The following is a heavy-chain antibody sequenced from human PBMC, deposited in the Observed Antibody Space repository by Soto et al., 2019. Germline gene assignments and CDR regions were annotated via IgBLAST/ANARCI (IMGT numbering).Heavy chain of an antibody. J-gene: IGHJ4*02. CDR2: ISGSGGST. D-gene: IGHD6-19*01. V-gene: IGHV3-23*01. Sequence: EVQLLESGGGLVQPGGSLRLSCAASGFTFSSYAMSWVRQAPGKGLEWVSAISGSGGSTYYADSVKGRFTSSRDNSKNTLYLQMNSLRAEDTAVYYCAKDLDSSGWYFKGGFDYWGQGTLVTVSS. CDR1: GFTFSSYA. CDR3: AKDLDSSGWYFKGGFDY.